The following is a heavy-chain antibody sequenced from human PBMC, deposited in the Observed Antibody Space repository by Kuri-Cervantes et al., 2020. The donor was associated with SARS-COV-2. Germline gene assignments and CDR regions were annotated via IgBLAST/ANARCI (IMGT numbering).Heavy chain of an antibody. Sequence: ASVKVSCKASGYTFTSYDINWVRQATGQGLEWMGWMNPNSGNTGYAQKFQGRVTMTRNTSISTAYMELSSLRSEDTAVYYCASGLRLGELSFFNGMDVWGQGTTVTVSS. V-gene: IGHV1-8*01. CDR3: ASGLRLGELSFFNGMDV. CDR2: MNPNSGNT. CDR1: GYTFTSYD. J-gene: IGHJ6*02. D-gene: IGHD3-16*02.